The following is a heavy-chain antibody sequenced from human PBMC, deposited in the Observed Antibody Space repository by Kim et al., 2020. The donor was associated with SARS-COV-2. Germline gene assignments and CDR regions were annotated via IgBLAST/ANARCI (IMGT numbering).Heavy chain of an antibody. V-gene: IGHV3-30*02. D-gene: IGHD1-1*01. Sequence: GGSLRLSCAASGFSFSNFVMHWVRQVPGKGLEWVALVRSDGNNKDYADSVKGRFTISRDNSKNTLYLQMNSLRAEDTAFYYCAKQYHTWMYYFDHWGQGTLVAVSS. CDR2: VRSDGNNK. CDR1: GFSFSNFV. CDR3: AKQYHTWMYYFDH. J-gene: IGHJ4*02.